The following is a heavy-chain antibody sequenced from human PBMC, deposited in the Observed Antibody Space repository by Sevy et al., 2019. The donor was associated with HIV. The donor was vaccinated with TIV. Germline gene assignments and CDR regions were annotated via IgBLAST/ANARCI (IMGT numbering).Heavy chain of an antibody. CDR2: ISGSGGST. J-gene: IGHJ4*02. CDR3: APRGRDIGVVTAIRPFDY. Sequence: GGSLRLSCAASGFTFSSYAMSWVRQAPGKGLEWVSAISGSGGSTYYADSVKGRFTISRDNSKKTLYLQMNSLRAEDTAVYYCAPRGRDIGVVTAIRPFDYWGQGTLVTVSS. CDR1: GFTFSSYA. V-gene: IGHV3-23*01. D-gene: IGHD2-21*02.